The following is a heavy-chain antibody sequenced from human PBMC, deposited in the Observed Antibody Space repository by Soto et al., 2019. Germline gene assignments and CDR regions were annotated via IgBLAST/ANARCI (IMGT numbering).Heavy chain of an antibody. CDR3: ARGNRYGNYYYGMDV. D-gene: IGHD5-18*01. V-gene: IGHV4-34*01. CDR2: INHSGST. Sequence: PSETLSLTCAVYGGSFSGYYWSWIRQPPGKGLEWIGEINHSGSTNYNPSLKSRVTISVDTSKNQFSLKLSSVTAADTAVYYCARGNRYGNYYYGMDVWGQGTTVTVSS. J-gene: IGHJ6*02. CDR1: GGSFSGYY.